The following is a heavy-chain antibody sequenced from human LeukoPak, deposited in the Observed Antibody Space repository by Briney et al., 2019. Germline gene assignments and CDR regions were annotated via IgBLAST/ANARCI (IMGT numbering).Heavy chain of an antibody. Sequence: PGGSLRLSCAASGFTFSSYAMHWVRQAPGEGLEWVAVISYDGSNKYYADSVKGRFTISRDNSKNTLYLQMNSLRAEDTAVYYCARDYKVSRGFDYWGQGTLVTVSS. CDR2: ISYDGSNK. V-gene: IGHV3-30-3*01. CDR3: ARDYKVSRGFDY. CDR1: GFTFSSYA. D-gene: IGHD1-1*01. J-gene: IGHJ4*02.